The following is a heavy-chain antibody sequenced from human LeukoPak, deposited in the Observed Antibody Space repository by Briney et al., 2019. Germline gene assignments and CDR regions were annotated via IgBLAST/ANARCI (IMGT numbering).Heavy chain of an antibody. CDR3: AKPVVTSTSWYLAFDC. V-gene: IGHV4-39*01. D-gene: IGHD6-13*01. J-gene: IGHJ4*02. CDR2: ISYAGST. CDR1: GGSFISSVHY. Sequence: SETLSLTCTVSGGSFISSVHYWGWIRQPPGKGLEWIGSISYAGSTYHNPSLTSRVSMSVDTSKNQFSLKLTSVTAADTAVYYCAKPVVTSTSWYLAFDCWGQGILVTVSS.